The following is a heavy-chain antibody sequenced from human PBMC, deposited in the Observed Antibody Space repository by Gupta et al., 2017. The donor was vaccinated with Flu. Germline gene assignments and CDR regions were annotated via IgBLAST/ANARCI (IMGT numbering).Heavy chain of an antibody. D-gene: IGHD4-17*01. CDR1: GFTFGGYA. CDR3: GKGPGWAVTKRQIDS. J-gene: IGHJ4*02. V-gene: IGHV3-9*01. CDR2: ISWDSGNM. Sequence: EVQLVESGGGLVQPGRSLRLSCAASGFTFGGYAMHWVRQAPGKGLEWVSSISWDSGNMEYGDSVKGRFTISRDNSKNSLYLQMNSLRTEDTALYYCGKGPGWAVTKRQIDSWGQGTLVSVSS.